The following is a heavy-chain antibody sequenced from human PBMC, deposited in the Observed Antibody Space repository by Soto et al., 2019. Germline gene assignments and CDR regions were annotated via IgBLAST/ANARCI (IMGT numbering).Heavy chain of an antibody. V-gene: IGHV3-23*01. D-gene: IGHD6-19*01. CDR3: AKDRQPTIHPDSGWYKEYYYYYYGMDV. CDR1: GFTFSSYA. Sequence: GGSLRLSCAASGFTFSSYAMSWVRQAPGKGLEWVSAISGSGGSTYYADSVKGPFTISRDNSKNTLYLQRNSLRAEDTAVYYCAKDRQPTIHPDSGWYKEYYYYYYGMDVWGQGTTVTVSS. CDR2: ISGSGGST. J-gene: IGHJ6*02.